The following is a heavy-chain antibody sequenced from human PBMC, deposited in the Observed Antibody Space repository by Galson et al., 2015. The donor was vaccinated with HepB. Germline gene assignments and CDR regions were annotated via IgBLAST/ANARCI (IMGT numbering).Heavy chain of an antibody. D-gene: IGHD2-2*01. CDR3: VKDAVDGAFDY. Sequence: SLRLSCAASGFNFNDYGMHWVRQAPGKGLGWVALISYDESHKYYADSVKGRFTISRDNSKNTLYLQMNGLRTEDTAMYYCVKDAVDGAFDYWGRGTVVTVSS. CDR2: ISYDESHK. J-gene: IGHJ4*02. CDR1: GFNFNDYG. V-gene: IGHV3-30*18.